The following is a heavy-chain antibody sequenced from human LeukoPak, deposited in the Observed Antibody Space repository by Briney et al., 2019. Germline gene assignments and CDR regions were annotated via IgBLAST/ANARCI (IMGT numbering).Heavy chain of an antibody. V-gene: IGHV3-23*01. CDR2: ISNNGEIT. Sequence: PGGSLRLSCAASGFTFNNGPMSWVRQAPGKGLEWVSIISNNGEITFYADSVKGRFTISRDNSRNTLYLHMSNLRAEDTAIYYCAKQTSPRGTYYGILTGYYPHWFGPWGQGTLVTVSS. CDR1: GFTFNNGP. CDR3: AKQTSPRGTYYGILTGYYPHWFGP. J-gene: IGHJ5*02. D-gene: IGHD3-9*01.